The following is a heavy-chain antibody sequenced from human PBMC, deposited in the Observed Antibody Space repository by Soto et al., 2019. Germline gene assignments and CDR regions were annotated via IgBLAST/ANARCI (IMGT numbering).Heavy chain of an antibody. Sequence: GGSLRLSCAAYGFTVSNKYFSWVRQAPGKGLEWVSVIYADGRTFYADSVKGRFTISRDSSKNTLFLQMHSLRVEDTAVYYCARDRNYGGNSPYFDYWGQGVLVTVSS. CDR3: ARDRNYGGNSPYFDY. D-gene: IGHD4-17*01. CDR2: IYADGRT. J-gene: IGHJ4*02. V-gene: IGHV3-53*01. CDR1: GFTVSNKY.